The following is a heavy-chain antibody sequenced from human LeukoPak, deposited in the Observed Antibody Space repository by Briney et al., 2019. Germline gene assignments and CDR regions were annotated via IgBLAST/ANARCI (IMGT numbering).Heavy chain of an antibody. D-gene: IGHD3-22*01. CDR3: ARGGDDSSGYLDY. Sequence: ASVKVSCKASGYTFTGYYMHWVRQAPGQGLEWMGWINPNSGGTNYAQEFQGRVTMTRDTSISTAYMELSRLRSDDTAVYYCARGGDDSSGYLDYWGQGTLVTVSS. CDR1: GYTFTGYY. J-gene: IGHJ4*02. V-gene: IGHV1-2*02. CDR2: INPNSGGT.